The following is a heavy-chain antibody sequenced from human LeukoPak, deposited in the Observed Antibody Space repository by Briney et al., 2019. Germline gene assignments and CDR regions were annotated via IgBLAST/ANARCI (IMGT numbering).Heavy chain of an antibody. CDR2: INPSGGST. Sequence: ASVKVSCKASGYTFTSYYIHWVRQAPGQGLEWMGIINPSGGSTNYAQKFQGKVTMTRDTSTSTVYMELSSLRSEDTAVYYCARTHSSSWSGDWFDPWGQGTLVTVSS. D-gene: IGHD6-13*01. CDR3: ARTHSSSWSGDWFDP. V-gene: IGHV1-46*01. J-gene: IGHJ5*02. CDR1: GYTFTSYY.